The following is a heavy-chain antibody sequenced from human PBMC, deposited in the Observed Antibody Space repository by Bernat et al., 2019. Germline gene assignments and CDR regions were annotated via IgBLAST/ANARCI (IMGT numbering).Heavy chain of an antibody. CDR2: IYSGST. Sequence: EVQLVESGGGLIQPGGSLRLSCAASGFTVSTNYMTWVRQAPGKGLEWVSVIYSGSTFYADSGEGRFTISRDKDMLYLQMNSLGAGETAVYYCASRPPLASSTHRNSWPLDYWGQGTLVTVSS. V-gene: IGHV3-53*01. CDR3: ASRPPLASSTHRNSWPLDY. J-gene: IGHJ4*02. CDR1: GFTVSTNY. D-gene: IGHD6-13*01.